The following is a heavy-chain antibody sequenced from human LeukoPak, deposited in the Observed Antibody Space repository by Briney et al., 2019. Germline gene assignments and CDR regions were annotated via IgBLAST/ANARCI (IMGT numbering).Heavy chain of an antibody. J-gene: IGHJ4*02. Sequence: ASVKVSCKASGYTFTSYGISWVRQAPGQGLEWMGWTSAYNGNTNYAQKLQGRVTMTTDTSTSTAYMELRSLRSDDTAVYYCARGPTMYSSGWYGDYWGQGTLVTVSS. CDR1: GYTFTSYG. CDR2: TSAYNGNT. D-gene: IGHD6-19*01. CDR3: ARGPTMYSSGWYGDY. V-gene: IGHV1-18*01.